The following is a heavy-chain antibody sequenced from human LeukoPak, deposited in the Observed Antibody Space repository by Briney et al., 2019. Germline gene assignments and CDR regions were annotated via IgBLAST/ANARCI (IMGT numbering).Heavy chain of an antibody. V-gene: IGHV1-46*01. D-gene: IGHD6-19*01. Sequence: ASVKVSCKASGYTFTSYYMHWVRQAPGQGLEGMGIINPSGGSTIYAQKFQGRVTMTRDTSTSTVYMELSSLKSEDTAVYYCARDRPVGGTESNWFDPWGQGTLVTVSS. CDR3: ARDRPVGGTESNWFDP. CDR2: INPSGGST. J-gene: IGHJ5*02. CDR1: GYTFTSYY.